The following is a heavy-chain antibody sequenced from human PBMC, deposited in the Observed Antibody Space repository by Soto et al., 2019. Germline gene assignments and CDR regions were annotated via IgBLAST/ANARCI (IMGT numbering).Heavy chain of an antibody. CDR3: TRGVVLTAIPYYYYRLDV. CDR1: GGTFSRDA. CDR2: MIPIIGTA. J-gene: IGHJ6*02. D-gene: IGHD2-21*02. V-gene: IGHV1-69*01. Sequence: QVPLVQSGAEVKKPGSSVKVSCKASGGTFSRDAISWVRQAPGQGPEWMGGMIPIIGTANYAQRFHGRLTRTADESTGTAYMELSSLRSGDTAVYYCTRGVVLTAIPYYYYRLDVWGQGTTVTVSS.